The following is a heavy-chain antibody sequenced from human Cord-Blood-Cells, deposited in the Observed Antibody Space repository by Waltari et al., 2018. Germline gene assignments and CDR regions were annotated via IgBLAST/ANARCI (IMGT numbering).Heavy chain of an antibody. CDR3: ARGRKAFDI. Sequence: QVQLVASGGGVVQPGRSLRLSCGASGFTFSSYAMHWVRQSPGKRLEWVAVISYDGSNKYYADSGKGRFTISRDNSKNTLYLQMNSLRAEDTAVYYCARGRKAFDIWGQGTMVTVSS. CDR1: GFTFSSYA. V-gene: IGHV3-30-3*01. CDR2: ISYDGSNK. J-gene: IGHJ3*02.